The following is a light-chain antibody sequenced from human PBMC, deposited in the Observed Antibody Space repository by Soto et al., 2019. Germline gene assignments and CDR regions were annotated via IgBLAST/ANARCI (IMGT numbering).Light chain of an antibody. Sequence: QSVLTQPASVSGSPGQSSTISCTGTSSDVGGYKYVSWYQQHPGKAHKLIIHEVSSRPSGVSSRFSGSKSGNTASLTISGIQAQDEDDYYCSSYTSSATLVFGVGTKVTVL. J-gene: IGLJ2*01. V-gene: IGLV2-14*01. CDR1: SSDVGGYKY. CDR2: EVS. CDR3: SSYTSSATLV.